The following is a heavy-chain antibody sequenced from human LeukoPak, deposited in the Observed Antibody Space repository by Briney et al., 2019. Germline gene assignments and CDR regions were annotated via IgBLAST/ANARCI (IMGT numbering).Heavy chain of an antibody. J-gene: IGHJ4*02. CDR3: ARETYSGSYYFDY. CDR1: GGTFSSYA. D-gene: IGHD1-26*01. V-gene: IGHV1-69*01. Sequence: ASVKFSCKASGGTFSSYAISWVRQAPGQGLEWMGGIIPIFGTANYAQKFQGRVTITADESTSTAYMELSSLRSEDTAVYYCARETYSGSYYFDYWGQGTLVTVSS. CDR2: IIPIFGTA.